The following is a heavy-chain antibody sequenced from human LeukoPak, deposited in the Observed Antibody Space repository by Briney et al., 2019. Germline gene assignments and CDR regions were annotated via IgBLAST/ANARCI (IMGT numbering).Heavy chain of an antibody. CDR2: INGDGSNT. CDR3: ARGSGSYSSDAFDI. D-gene: IGHD3-10*01. Sequence: PGGSLRLSCAASGFTFRSYWMHWVRHTPGKGLVWVSRINGDGSNTTYADSVKGRFTTSRDTAKNTLYLQMISLRADDTAVYYCARGSGSYSSDAFDIWGQGTMVTVSS. V-gene: IGHV3-74*01. J-gene: IGHJ3*02. CDR1: GFTFRSYW.